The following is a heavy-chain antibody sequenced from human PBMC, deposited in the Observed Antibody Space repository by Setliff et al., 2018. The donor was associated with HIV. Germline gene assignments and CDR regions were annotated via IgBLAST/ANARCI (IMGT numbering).Heavy chain of an antibody. V-gene: IGHV1-18*01. D-gene: IGHD6-13*01. CDR1: GYTFTSYG. J-gene: IGHJ6*02. CDR3: ASSWSRVPYYGMDV. CDR2: INAGNGNT. Sequence: ASVKVSCKASGYTFTSYGISWVRQAPGQGLEWLGWINAGNGNTEYSPKLQGRVTMTRNTSISTAYMELSSLRSDDTAVYYCASSWSRVPYYGMDVWGQGTTVTVSS.